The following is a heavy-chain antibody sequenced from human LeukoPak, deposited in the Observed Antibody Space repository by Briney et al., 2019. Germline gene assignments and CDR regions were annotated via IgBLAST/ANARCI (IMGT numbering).Heavy chain of an antibody. V-gene: IGHV3-23*01. J-gene: IGHJ4*02. CDR2: ISGSGGST. D-gene: IGHD3-22*01. CDR1: GFTFSSYA. Sequence: GGSLRLSCAASGFTFSSYAMSWVRQAPGKGLEWVSAISGSGGSTYYADSVKGRFTISRDNSKNTLFLQMNSLRAEDTAVYYCAKSQYYYDSSGPFDYWGQGTLVTVSS. CDR3: AKSQYYYDSSGPFDY.